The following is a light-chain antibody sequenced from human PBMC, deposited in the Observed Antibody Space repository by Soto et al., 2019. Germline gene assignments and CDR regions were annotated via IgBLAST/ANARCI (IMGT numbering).Light chain of an antibody. Sequence: EVVLTQSLATLSALQSDRVTLSCRASQSVSSYLAWYQQKPGQAPRLLIYDASNRATGIPARFSGSGSGTDFTLTISSLEPEDFAVYYCQQRSNWPLTFGGGTNVDIK. CDR1: QSVSSY. J-gene: IGKJ4*01. CDR3: QQRSNWPLT. CDR2: DAS. V-gene: IGKV3-11*01.